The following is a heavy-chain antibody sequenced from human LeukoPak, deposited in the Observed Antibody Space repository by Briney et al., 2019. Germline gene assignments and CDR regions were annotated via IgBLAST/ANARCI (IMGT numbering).Heavy chain of an antibody. D-gene: IGHD6-19*01. CDR2: ISGSGGNT. CDR1: GFTFSSYA. J-gene: IGHJ4*02. CDR3: AKVPSGWQLYYFEY. V-gene: IGHV3-23*01. Sequence: GGSLRLSCAASGFTFSSYAMSWVRQAPGKGLEWVSAISGSGGNTYYADSVKGRFTISRDNSKNTLYLQMNSLRAEDTAVYYCAKVPSGWQLYYFEYWGQGTLVTVSS.